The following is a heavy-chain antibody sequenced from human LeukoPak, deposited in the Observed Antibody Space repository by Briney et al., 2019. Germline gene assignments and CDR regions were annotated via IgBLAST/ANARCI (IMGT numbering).Heavy chain of an antibody. V-gene: IGHV1-2*02. Sequence: ASVKVSCKASGYTFTGYYLHWVRQAPGQGLAWMGWINPNSGGTNYAQNFQGRVTMTRDTSISTAYMELSRLTSDDTAVYYCARARDQFYYDSSGYYPWGQGTLVTVSS. CDR3: ARARDQFYYDSSGYYP. D-gene: IGHD3-22*01. CDR1: GYTFTGYY. J-gene: IGHJ5*02. CDR2: INPNSGGT.